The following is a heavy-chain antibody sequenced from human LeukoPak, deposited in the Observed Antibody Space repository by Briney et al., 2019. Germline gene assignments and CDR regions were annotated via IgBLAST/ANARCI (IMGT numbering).Heavy chain of an antibody. Sequence: GGSLRLSCATSGFTFSSYWMHWVRQAPGKGLVWVSRINSDGSSTTYADSVKGRFTISRDNAKNTLYLQMNSLRAEDTAVYYCARDSSYCSSTSCYNYFDYWGQGNLVTVSS. V-gene: IGHV3-74*01. CDR3: ARDSSYCSSTSCYNYFDY. CDR2: INSDGSST. D-gene: IGHD2-2*02. CDR1: GFTFSSYW. J-gene: IGHJ4*02.